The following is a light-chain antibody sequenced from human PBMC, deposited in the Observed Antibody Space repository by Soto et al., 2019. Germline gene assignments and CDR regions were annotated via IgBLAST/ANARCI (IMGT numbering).Light chain of an antibody. J-gene: IGKJ4*01. V-gene: IGKV3-15*01. Sequence: EVVMRQSPATLSVSPGEVATLSCRASQGIGDTLAWYQHKPGQTPRLLIYETSTSATGVPTRFSGSRSGAEFTLTINCLQSEDFAVYYCQPYNNWPLTFGGGTKVEIK. CDR2: ETS. CDR3: QPYNNWPLT. CDR1: QGIGDT.